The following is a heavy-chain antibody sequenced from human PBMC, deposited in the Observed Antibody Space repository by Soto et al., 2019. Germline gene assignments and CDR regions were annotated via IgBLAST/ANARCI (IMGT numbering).Heavy chain of an antibody. CDR3: ARWGYCGGSSCYISAHSYHMDV. V-gene: IGHV3-11*01. CDR1: GFTFRDYY. D-gene: IGHD2-15*01. Sequence: GGSLRLSCVASGFTFRDYYMNWIRQAPGKGLEWVAYISSSGDPTYYADSVRGRFTISRDNAKNSLFLQMNSLRAEDTAVYYCARWGYCGGSSCYISAHSYHMDVWGEGTTVTVSS. J-gene: IGHJ6*03. CDR2: ISSSGDPT.